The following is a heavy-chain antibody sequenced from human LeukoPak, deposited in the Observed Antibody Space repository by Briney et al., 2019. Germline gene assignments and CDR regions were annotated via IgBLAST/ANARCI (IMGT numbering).Heavy chain of an antibody. Sequence: GGSLRLSCAASGFTFSDAWMSWVRQAPGKGLEWVAVISYDGSNKYYADSVKGRFTISRDNSKNTLYLQMNSLRAEDTAVYYCAKDKTVYSYGFDYWGQGTLVTVSS. CDR1: GFTFSDAW. J-gene: IGHJ4*02. CDR2: ISYDGSNK. CDR3: AKDKTVYSYGFDY. D-gene: IGHD5-18*01. V-gene: IGHV3-30*18.